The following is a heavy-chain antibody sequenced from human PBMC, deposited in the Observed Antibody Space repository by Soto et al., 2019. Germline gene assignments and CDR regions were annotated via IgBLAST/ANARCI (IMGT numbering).Heavy chain of an antibody. CDR2: ISPYNGDT. D-gene: IGHD2-2*01. V-gene: IGHV1-18*01. J-gene: IGHJ5*02. CDR1: GYGLSIYD. Sequence: SVKLARKASGYGLSIYDISWVRQDPKQGLEWMGWISPYNGDTNYAQKLQGRVTMTTDTSTSTAYMELRSLRSDDTAVYYCARYCRSTSCDHYLDISGQAPLLSVPS. CDR3: ARYCRSTSCDHYLDI.